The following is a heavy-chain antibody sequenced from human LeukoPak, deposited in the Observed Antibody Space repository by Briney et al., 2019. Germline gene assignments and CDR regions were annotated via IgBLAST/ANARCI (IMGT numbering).Heavy chain of an antibody. Sequence: GGSLRLSCAASGFTFSSYSMNWFRQAPGKGLEWVSSISSSSSCIYYADSVKGRFTISRDNAKNSLYLQMNSLRAEDTAVYYCARDPWFGELHYFDYWGQGTLVTVSS. CDR2: ISSSSSCI. J-gene: IGHJ4*02. CDR1: GFTFSSYS. CDR3: ARDPWFGELHYFDY. V-gene: IGHV3-21*01. D-gene: IGHD3-10*01.